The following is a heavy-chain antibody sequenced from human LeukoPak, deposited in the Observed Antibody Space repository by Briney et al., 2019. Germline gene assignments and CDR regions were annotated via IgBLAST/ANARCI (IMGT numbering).Heavy chain of an antibody. CDR3: ARKGSIAAVGAFDI. CDR2: TYYRSKWYN. CDR1: GDSVSSNSAA. D-gene: IGHD6-6*01. Sequence: SQTLSLTCAISGDSVSSNSAAWNWIRHSPSRGLEWLGRTYYRSKWYNDYAVSVKSRITINPDTSKNQFSLQLNSVTPEDTAVYYCARKGSIAAVGAFDIWGQGTMVTVSS. J-gene: IGHJ3*02. V-gene: IGHV6-1*01.